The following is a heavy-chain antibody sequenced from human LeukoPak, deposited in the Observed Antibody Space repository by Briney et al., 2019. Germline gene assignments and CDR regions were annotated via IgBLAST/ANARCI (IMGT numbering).Heavy chain of an antibody. D-gene: IGHD4-17*01. V-gene: IGHV4-30-2*01. J-gene: IGHJ4*02. CDR1: GGSISSGSYS. CDR2: IFHTANT. Sequence: PSETLSLTCAVSGGSISSGSYSWNWIRQPPGKGLEWIGYIFHTANTYYNPPLKSRVTISIDTSKNQFSLKLNSVTAADTAVYSCARGREDFRDYPYFDSWGQGTLVTVSS. CDR3: ARGREDFRDYPYFDS.